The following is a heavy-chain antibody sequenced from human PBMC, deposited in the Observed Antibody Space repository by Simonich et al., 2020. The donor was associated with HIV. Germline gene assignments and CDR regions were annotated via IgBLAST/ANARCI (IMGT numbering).Heavy chain of an antibody. CDR1: GYSFTSYW. D-gene: IGHD6-19*01. CDR3: VRRLAVAGTYWYFDL. Sequence: EVQLVQSGAEVKKPGESLKISCKGSGYSFTSYWIGWVRQMPGKGLEWMGITYPGESDTRYSPSFQGQVTISADKSISTAYLQWSSLKASDTAMYYCVRRLAVAGTYWYFDLWGRGTLVTVSS. J-gene: IGHJ2*01. CDR2: TYPGESDT. V-gene: IGHV5-51*03.